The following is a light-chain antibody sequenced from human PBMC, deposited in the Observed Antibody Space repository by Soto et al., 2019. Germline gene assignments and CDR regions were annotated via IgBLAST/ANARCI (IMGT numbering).Light chain of an antibody. J-gene: IGLJ2*01. Sequence: QSALTQPASVSGSPGQSITISCTGTSSDVGTSNYVSWYQHHPGTAPKLMIYEVTYRPSGVSHRFSGSKSGNTASLTISGLQAEEVADYYCISYTTTNALIFGGGTKLTVL. CDR2: EVT. CDR3: ISYTTTNALI. CDR1: SSDVGTSNY. V-gene: IGLV2-14*01.